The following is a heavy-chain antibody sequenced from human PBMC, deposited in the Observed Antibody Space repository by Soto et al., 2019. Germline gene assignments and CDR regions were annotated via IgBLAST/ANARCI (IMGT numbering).Heavy chain of an antibody. V-gene: IGHV3-30-3*01. D-gene: IGHD2-21*02. CDR1: GFNFNNFA. CDR3: AAHLYCGYDCYQSAFDT. CDR2: ISYDGSVK. Sequence: GGSLRLSCEASGFNFNNFAFHWVRQAPGNGLEWVTVISYDGSVKNYADSVKGRFTISRDTSKNTVYLQMNTLRAEDTAVYFCAAHLYCGYDCYQSAFDTWGQGTLVTVSS. J-gene: IGHJ3*02.